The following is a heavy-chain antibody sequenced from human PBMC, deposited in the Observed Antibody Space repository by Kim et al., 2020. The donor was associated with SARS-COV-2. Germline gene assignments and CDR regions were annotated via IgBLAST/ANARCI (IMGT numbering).Heavy chain of an antibody. CDR3: AKYYDILTGSNWFDP. J-gene: IGHJ5*02. V-gene: IGHV3-23*01. Sequence: DSVKGRFTISRDNSKTTLYLQMNSLRAEDTAVYYCAKYYDILTGSNWFDPWGQGTLVTVSS. D-gene: IGHD3-9*01.